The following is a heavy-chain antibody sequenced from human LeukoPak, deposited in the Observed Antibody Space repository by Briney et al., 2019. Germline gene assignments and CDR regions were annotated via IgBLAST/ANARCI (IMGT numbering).Heavy chain of an antibody. CDR2: IRYDGTNK. V-gene: IGHV3-30*02. J-gene: IGHJ4*02. Sequence: GGSLRLSCAASRFTFNNYGMHWVRQAPGKGLEWVAFIRYDGTNKYYADSVKGRFTISRDNSKNTLYLQMNSLRAEDTAVYYCAKDLGIAYYDSSGFDYWGQGTLVTVSS. CDR3: AKDLGIAYYDSSGFDY. D-gene: IGHD3-22*01. CDR1: RFTFNNYG.